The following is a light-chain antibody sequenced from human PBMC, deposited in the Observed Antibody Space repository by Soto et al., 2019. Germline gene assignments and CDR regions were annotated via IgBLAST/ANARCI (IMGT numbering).Light chain of an antibody. V-gene: IGKV1-5*03. CDR1: QSISVW. CDR2: KAS. Sequence: DIQMTQSPSTLSASVGDRDTTTCRASQSISVWLAWFQQKPGNAPKLLIYKASTLESGVPPRFSGSGSGTEFTLTISSLQPDDSATYYCQQYNNRWTFGQGTKVEI. CDR3: QQYNNRWT. J-gene: IGKJ1*01.